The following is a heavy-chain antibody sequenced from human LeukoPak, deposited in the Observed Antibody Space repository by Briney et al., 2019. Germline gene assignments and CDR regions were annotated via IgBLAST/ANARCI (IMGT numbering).Heavy chain of an antibody. Sequence: TSETLSLTCTVSGGSISSYYWSWIRQPPGKGLEWIGCIYYSGSTNFNPSLKSRVTISVDTSKNQFSLKLSSVTAADTAVYYCARGGLEYQLLSYFDYWGQGTLVTVSS. CDR1: GGSISSYY. V-gene: IGHV4-59*01. J-gene: IGHJ4*02. CDR2: IYYSGST. D-gene: IGHD2-2*01. CDR3: ARGGLEYQLLSYFDY.